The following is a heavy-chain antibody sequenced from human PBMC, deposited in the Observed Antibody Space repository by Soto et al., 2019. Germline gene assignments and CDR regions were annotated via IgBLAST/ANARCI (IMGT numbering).Heavy chain of an antibody. D-gene: IGHD7-27*01. J-gene: IGHJ4*02. CDR3: GRGPSGDKVGS. V-gene: IGHV4-30-4*01. CDR1: GGSISTVDYW. Sequence: QVQLQESGPGLVKPSQTLSLTCTVSGGSISTVDYWWSWIRQSPDMGLEWIGHIYDGGRTYNNPSRESRVTMSVDTYKSQLSLTLSSGSAADTAVYYCGRGPSGDKVGSWGQGTLVTVSS. CDR2: IYDGGRT.